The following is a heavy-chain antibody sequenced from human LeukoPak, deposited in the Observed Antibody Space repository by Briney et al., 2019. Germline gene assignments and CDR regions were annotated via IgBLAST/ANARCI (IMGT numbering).Heavy chain of an antibody. D-gene: IGHD3-22*01. CDR2: ISGYNGYT. Sequence: GASVKVSCKASGYTFTGYYMHWVRQAPGQGLEWMGWISGYNGYTKYAQKLQGRVTMTTDTSTSTAYMELRSLRSDDTAVYFCARGFPPRMYYDTSGYYSYYFDYWGQGTLVTVSS. CDR1: GYTFTGYY. V-gene: IGHV1-18*04. J-gene: IGHJ4*02. CDR3: ARGFPPRMYYDTSGYYSYYFDY.